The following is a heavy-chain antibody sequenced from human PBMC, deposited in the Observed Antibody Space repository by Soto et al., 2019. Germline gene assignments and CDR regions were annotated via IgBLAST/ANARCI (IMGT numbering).Heavy chain of an antibody. J-gene: IGHJ6*02. D-gene: IGHD1-26*01. CDR2: ISYDGSNK. Sequence: GGSLRLSCAASGFTFSSYGMHWVRQAPGKGLEWVAVISYDGSNKYYADSVKGRFTISRDNSKNTLYLQMNSLRAEDTAVCYCAKAWDYYYYYGMDVWGQGTTVTVSS. CDR3: AKAWDYYYYYGMDV. CDR1: GFTFSSYG. V-gene: IGHV3-30*18.